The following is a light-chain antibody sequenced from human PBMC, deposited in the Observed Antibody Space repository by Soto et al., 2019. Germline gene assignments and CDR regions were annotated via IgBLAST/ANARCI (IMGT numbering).Light chain of an antibody. V-gene: IGKV3-20*01. Sequence: EIVLTQSPGTLSLSPGERATLSCRASQSVSSSYLAWYQQKPGQAPRLLIYGASSRATGIPDRFSGSGSGTDFTLTISRLEPEDFAVYYCQQYGSSPNTFGXGT. CDR3: QQYGSSPNT. CDR1: QSVSSSY. J-gene: IGKJ2*01. CDR2: GAS.